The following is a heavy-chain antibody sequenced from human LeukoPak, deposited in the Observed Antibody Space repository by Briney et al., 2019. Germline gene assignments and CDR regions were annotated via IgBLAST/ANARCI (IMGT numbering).Heavy chain of an antibody. D-gene: IGHD2-15*01. Sequence: GGSLRLSCAASGFTFSSYAMSWVRQAPGKGLERGSAISGSGGSTYYADSVKGRFTISRDNSKNTLYLQMNSLRAEDTAVYYCAKLGSGGSLGWFDPWGQGTLVTVSS. J-gene: IGHJ5*02. V-gene: IGHV3-23*01. CDR3: AKLGSGGSLGWFDP. CDR1: GFTFSSYA. CDR2: ISGSGGST.